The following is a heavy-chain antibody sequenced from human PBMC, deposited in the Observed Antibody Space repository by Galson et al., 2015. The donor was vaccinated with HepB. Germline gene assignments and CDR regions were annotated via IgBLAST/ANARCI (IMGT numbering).Heavy chain of an antibody. CDR1: GGSFSGYY. D-gene: IGHD1-26*01. CDR3: ARGLPRGSYQRRGHWFDP. J-gene: IGHJ5*02. V-gene: IGHV4-34*01. Sequence: SETLSLTCAVYGGSFSGYYWTWIRQPPGKGLEWIGEINHGGGTNYNPSLKSQVTISLDTSKNQFSLRLSSLTAADTAIYYCARGLPRGSYQRRGHWFDPWGQGTLVTVSS. CDR2: INHGGGT.